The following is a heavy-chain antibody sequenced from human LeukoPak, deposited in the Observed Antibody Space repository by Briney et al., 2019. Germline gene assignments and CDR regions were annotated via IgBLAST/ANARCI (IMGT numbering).Heavy chain of an antibody. CDR3: ARGDYYGSGSYYKGAFDI. CDR2: IIPIFGTA. D-gene: IGHD3-10*01. Sequence: SVKVSCKASGGTFSSYAISWVRQAPGQGLEWMGGIIPIFGTANYAQKFQGRVTITTDESTSTAYMELSSLRSEDTAVYYCARGDYYGSGSYYKGAFDIWGQGTMVTVSS. V-gene: IGHV1-69*05. CDR1: GGTFSSYA. J-gene: IGHJ3*02.